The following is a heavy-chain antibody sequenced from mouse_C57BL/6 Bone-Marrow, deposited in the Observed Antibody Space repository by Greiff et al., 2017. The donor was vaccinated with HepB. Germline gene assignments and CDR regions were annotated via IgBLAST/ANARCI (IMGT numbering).Heavy chain of an antibody. Sequence: VQLQQSGAELARPGASVKLSCKASGYTFTSYGISWVKQRTGQGLEWIGEIYPRSGNTYYNEKFKGKATLTADKSSSTAYMELRSLTSEDSAVYFCARKGTTVKIYYAMDYWGQGTSVTVSS. CDR1: GYTFTSYG. J-gene: IGHJ4*01. CDR2: IYPRSGNT. CDR3: ARKGTTVKIYYAMDY. V-gene: IGHV1-81*01. D-gene: IGHD1-1*01.